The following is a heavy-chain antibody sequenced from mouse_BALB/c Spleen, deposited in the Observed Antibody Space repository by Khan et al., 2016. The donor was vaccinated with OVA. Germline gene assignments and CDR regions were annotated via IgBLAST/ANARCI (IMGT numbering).Heavy chain of an antibody. D-gene: IGHD2-10*02. Sequence: QMQLVQSGPELKKPGETVRISCKASGYSFTTAGMQWVQQMPGKGLKWIGWINTHTGVPNYEEDFKGRFAFSLDTSASTAYLQMTNLNNEDTATDFVAIRYGNGWNVDFWGPGTTVTVSS. CDR1: GYSFTTAG. CDR2: INTHTGVP. J-gene: IGHJ1*01. CDR3: AIRYGNGWNVDF. V-gene: IGHV9-4*02.